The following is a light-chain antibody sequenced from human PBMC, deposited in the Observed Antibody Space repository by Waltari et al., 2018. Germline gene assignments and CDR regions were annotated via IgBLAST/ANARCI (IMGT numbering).Light chain of an antibody. CDR1: QSTTDSL. V-gene: IGKV3-20*01. J-gene: IGKJ1*01. CDR3: QQYGRSPQT. Sequence: EIVMTQSPATLSVSPRERVTPSCRASQSTTDSLAWYQQRSGQAPRLLISDSSRRATGIPDRFRGSGSGTDFTLTITRLEPEDFAVYYCQQYGRSPQTFGQGTRVEIK. CDR2: DSS.